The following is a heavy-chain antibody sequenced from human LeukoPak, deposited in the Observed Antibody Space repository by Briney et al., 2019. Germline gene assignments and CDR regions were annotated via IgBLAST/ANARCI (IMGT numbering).Heavy chain of an antibody. Sequence: ASVKVSCKASGGTFSGYAISWVRQAPGQGLEWMGGIIPIFGTANYAQKFQGRVTITADESTSTAYMELSSLRSEDTAVYYCARRWNRQPFDIWGQGTMVTVSS. V-gene: IGHV1-69*13. D-gene: IGHD1-1*01. CDR1: GGTFSGYA. CDR3: ARRWNRQPFDI. J-gene: IGHJ3*02. CDR2: IIPIFGTA.